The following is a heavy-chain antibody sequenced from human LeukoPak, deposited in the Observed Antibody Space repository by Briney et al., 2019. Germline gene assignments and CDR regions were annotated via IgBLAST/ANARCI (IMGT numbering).Heavy chain of an antibody. CDR2: ISSSSSYI. CDR1: GFTLSSYS. Sequence: GGSLRLSCAASGFTLSSYSMNWVRQAPGKGLEWVSSISSSSSYIYYADSVKGRFTNSRDNAKKSLYPQMNSLRAEDTAVYYCARDTYYYDSSGYYYSLPFDYWGQGTLVTVSS. V-gene: IGHV3-21*01. CDR3: ARDTYYYDSSGYYYSLPFDY. D-gene: IGHD3-22*01. J-gene: IGHJ4*02.